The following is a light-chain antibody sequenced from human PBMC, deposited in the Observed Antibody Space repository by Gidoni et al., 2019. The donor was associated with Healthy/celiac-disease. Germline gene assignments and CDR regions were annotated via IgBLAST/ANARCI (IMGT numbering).Light chain of an antibody. Sequence: AIRITQSPSSLSASTGDRVTITCRASQGISSYLAWYQQKPGKAHKLLIYAASTLQSGVPSRFSGSGSGTDFTLTISCLQSEDFATYYCQQYYSYPLAFGPXTKVDIK. J-gene: IGKJ3*01. CDR2: AAS. CDR1: QGISSY. V-gene: IGKV1-8*01. CDR3: QQYYSYPLA.